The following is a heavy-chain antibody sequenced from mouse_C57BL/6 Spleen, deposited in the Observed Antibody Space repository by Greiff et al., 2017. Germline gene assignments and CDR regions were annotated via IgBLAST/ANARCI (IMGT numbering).Heavy chain of an antibody. CDR1: GYTFTSYW. Sequence: QVQLQQPGAELVKPGASVKLSCKASGYTFTSYWMHWVKQRPGQGLEWIGMIHPNSGSTNYNEKFKSKATLTVDKSSSTAYMQLSSLTSEDASVYYWSRKGNYSNYGFAYWGQGTLGTVSA. CDR2: IHPNSGST. D-gene: IGHD2-5*01. CDR3: SRKGNYSNYGFAY. V-gene: IGHV1-64*01. J-gene: IGHJ3*01.